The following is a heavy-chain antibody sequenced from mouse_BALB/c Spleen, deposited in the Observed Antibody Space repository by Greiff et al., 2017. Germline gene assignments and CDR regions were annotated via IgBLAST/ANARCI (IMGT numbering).Heavy chain of an antibody. CDR2: IDPANGNT. J-gene: IGHJ3*01. D-gene: IGHD1-2*01. CDR1: GFNIKDTY. Sequence: EVQLQQSGAELVKPGASVKLSCTASGFNIKDTYMHWVKQRPEQGLEWIGRIDPANGNTKYDPKLQSKATITADTSSNTAYLQLSSLTSEDTAVYYCALHYYGYGFAYWGQGTLVTVSA. V-gene: IGHV14-3*02. CDR3: ALHYYGYGFAY.